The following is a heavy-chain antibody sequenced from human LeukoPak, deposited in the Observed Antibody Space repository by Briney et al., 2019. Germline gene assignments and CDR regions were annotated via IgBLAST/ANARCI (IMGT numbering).Heavy chain of an antibody. CDR2: IKQDGSKK. CDR1: GFPFSSYW. CDR3: ARGRGFDP. J-gene: IGHJ5*02. Sequence: GGSLRLSCVASGFPFSSYWMTWVRQAPGKGLEWVANIKQDGSKKSYVDSVKGRFTISRDNAKNSLYLQMNSLRAEDTAVYYCARGRGFDPWGQGTLVTVSS. V-gene: IGHV3-7*01.